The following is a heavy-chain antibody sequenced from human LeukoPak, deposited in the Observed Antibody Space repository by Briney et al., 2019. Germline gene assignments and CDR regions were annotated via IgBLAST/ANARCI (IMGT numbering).Heavy chain of an antibody. Sequence: SVTVSCKASGGTFSSYTISWVRQAPGQGLEWMGRIIPIHGIANYAQKFQGRVTITADKSTSTAYMELSSLRSEDTAVYYCARGTTILVGPTAPLHPFDYGMDVWGQGTTVTVSS. J-gene: IGHJ6*02. CDR3: ARGTTILVGPTAPLHPFDYGMDV. D-gene: IGHD2-2*01. CDR2: IIPIHGIA. CDR1: GGTFSSYT. V-gene: IGHV1-69*02.